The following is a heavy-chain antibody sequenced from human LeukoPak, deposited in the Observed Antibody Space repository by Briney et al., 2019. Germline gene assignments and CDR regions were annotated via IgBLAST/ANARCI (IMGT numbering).Heavy chain of an antibody. CDR3: AREEDYYYYMDV. Sequence: SVKVSCKASGGTFSSYAISWVRQAPGQGLEWMGGIIPIFGTANYAQKFQGRVTITTDESTSTAYMELSSLRSEDTAVYYCAREEDYYYYMDVWGKGTTVTVSS. CDR2: IIPIFGTA. V-gene: IGHV1-69*05. CDR1: GGTFSSYA. J-gene: IGHJ6*03.